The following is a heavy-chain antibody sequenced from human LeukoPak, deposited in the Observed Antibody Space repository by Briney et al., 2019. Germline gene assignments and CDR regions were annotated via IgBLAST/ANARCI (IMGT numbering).Heavy chain of an antibody. D-gene: IGHD6-19*01. J-gene: IGHJ4*02. CDR1: GFTFSSYW. CDR2: IKQDGREK. CDR3: ARDSSGWYYFDY. Sequence: GGSLRFSCAASGFTFSSYWMSWVRQAPGNGLKWVANIKQDGREKYYVDPVKGRFTISRDNAKNSLYLQMNSLRAEDTAVYYCARDSSGWYYFDYWGQGTLVTVSS. V-gene: IGHV3-7*01.